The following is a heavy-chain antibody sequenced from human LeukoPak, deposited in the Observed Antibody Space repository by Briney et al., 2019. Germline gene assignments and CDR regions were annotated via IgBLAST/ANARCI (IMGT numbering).Heavy chain of an antibody. CDR3: ARGAPDRDGYNYYYYYYMDV. Sequence: SETLSLTCTVSGGSISSYYWSWIRQPAGKGLEWIGRIYTSGSTNYNPSLKSRVTMSVDTSKNQFSLKLSSVTAADTVVYYCARGAPDRDGYNYYYYYYMDVWGKGTTVTVSS. D-gene: IGHD5-24*01. V-gene: IGHV4-4*07. CDR2: IYTSGST. CDR1: GGSISSYY. J-gene: IGHJ6*03.